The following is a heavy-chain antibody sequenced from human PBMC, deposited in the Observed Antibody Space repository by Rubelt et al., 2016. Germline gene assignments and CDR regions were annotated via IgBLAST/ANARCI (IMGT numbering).Heavy chain of an antibody. CDR2: ISGSSGTI. CDR1: RGYN. CDR3: ARSGQGGAFDI. J-gene: IGHJ3*02. Sequence: RGYNMNWVRQAPGKGLEWVSYISGSSGTIYYADSVEGRFTISRDNAKNSLYLQMNSLRDDDTAVYYCARSGQGGAFDIWGQGTMVTVSS. D-gene: IGHD1-26*01. V-gene: IGHV3-48*02.